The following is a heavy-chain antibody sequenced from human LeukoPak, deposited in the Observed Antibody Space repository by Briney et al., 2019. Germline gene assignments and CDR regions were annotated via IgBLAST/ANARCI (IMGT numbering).Heavy chain of an antibody. CDR3: ARDPYTGSMFDY. V-gene: IGHV3-21*01. CDR1: GFTFKSVN. J-gene: IGHJ4*01. CDR2: IGHVAGDI. Sequence: PGGSLGLSCVATGFTFKSVNMSWVRQAPGKGLEWVAFIGHVAGDIFYADSVKGRFTISRDDANDSVYLQMNSLRVDDTAVYFCARDPYTGSMFDYWGHGTLVTVSS. D-gene: IGHD1-1*01.